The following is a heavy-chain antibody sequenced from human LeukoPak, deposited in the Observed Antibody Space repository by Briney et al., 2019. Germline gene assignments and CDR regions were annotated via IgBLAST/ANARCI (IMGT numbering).Heavy chain of an antibody. J-gene: IGHJ4*02. D-gene: IGHD3-3*01. CDR3: ERYPYDFWSGVQDY. Sequence: SETLTLTCTVSGCTISSSSYYWGWIRQPPGKELESIGKIYYSGNTYYNPSLNSRAIISVDTSNNQYLLMLSFMTAADATEYYCERYPYDFWSGVQDYWGQGTLVSVSS. CDR2: IYYSGNT. V-gene: IGHV4-39*06. CDR1: GCTISSSSYY.